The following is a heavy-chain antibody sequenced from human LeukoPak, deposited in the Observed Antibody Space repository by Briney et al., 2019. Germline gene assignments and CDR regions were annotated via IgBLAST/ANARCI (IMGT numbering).Heavy chain of an antibody. CDR2: ISNDGSNK. CDR3: AKDSSSWHLDN. V-gene: IGHV3-30*18. J-gene: IGHJ4*02. Sequence: GRSLRLSCAASGFTFSSYGMHWVRQAPGKGLEWVAVISNDGSNKYYADSVKGRFTISRDNSKNTLSLQMNSLRGEDTAVYYCAKDSSSWHLDNWGQGALVTVSS. CDR1: GFTFSSYG. D-gene: IGHD6-13*01.